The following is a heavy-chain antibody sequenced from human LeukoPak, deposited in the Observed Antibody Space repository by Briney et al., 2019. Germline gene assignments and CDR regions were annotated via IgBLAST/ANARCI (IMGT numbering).Heavy chain of an antibody. J-gene: IGHJ5*02. Sequence: SETLSLTCTVSGGSISSCGYYWSWIRQHPGKGLEWIGYIYYSGSTYYNPSLKSRVTISVDTSKNQFSLKLSSVTAADTAVYYSARGSGSYYKTLYNWFDPWGQGTLVTVSS. CDR2: IYYSGST. D-gene: IGHD3-10*01. V-gene: IGHV4-31*03. CDR3: ARGSGSYYKTLYNWFDP. CDR1: GGSISSCGYY.